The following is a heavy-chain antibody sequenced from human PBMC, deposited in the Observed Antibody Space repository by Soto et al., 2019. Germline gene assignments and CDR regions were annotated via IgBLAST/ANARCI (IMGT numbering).Heavy chain of an antibody. D-gene: IGHD6-19*01. CDR1: GYTFTDHY. CDR3: ARGNSTASSGWYVY. J-gene: IGHJ4*02. CDR2: MHPNNGAT. Sequence: ASVKVSCKASGYTFTDHYLLWVRQAPGQGLEWMGWMHPNNGATNFAQKFQGRVTLTRDTSISTAYLEIPRLKSDDTAVYYCARGNSTASSGWYVYWGQGTLVTVSS. V-gene: IGHV1-2*02.